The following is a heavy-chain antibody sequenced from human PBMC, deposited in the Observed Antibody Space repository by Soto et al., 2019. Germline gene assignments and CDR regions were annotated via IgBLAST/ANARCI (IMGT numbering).Heavy chain of an antibody. Sequence: PSATLSLTCVVSGGSLSDYFWSWNRKPPGMALEWIGEINHLGSINYNPSLKSRVTMSVDTSKNQFSLTLNSVTAADTATYYCARGGISHWAYFYYMDVWDRGTTVTVSS. CDR1: GGSLSDYF. CDR3: ARGGISHWAYFYYMDV. J-gene: IGHJ6*03. V-gene: IGHV4-34*01. CDR2: INHLGSI. D-gene: IGHD2-21*01.